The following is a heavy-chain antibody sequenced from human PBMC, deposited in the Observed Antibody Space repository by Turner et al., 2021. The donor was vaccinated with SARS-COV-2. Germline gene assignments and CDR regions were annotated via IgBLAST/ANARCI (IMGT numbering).Heavy chain of an antibody. CDR1: GFIVSSNY. CDR2: IYSGGST. CDR3: ARLHTSSWYFDY. V-gene: IGHV3-53*01. D-gene: IGHD6-13*01. Sequence: EVQLVESGGGLIQPGGSLRLSCAASGFIVSSNYMSWVRQAPGKGLEWVSVIYSGGSTYYADSVKGRFTISGDNAKNSLYLQMNSLRAEDTAVYYCARLHTSSWYFDYWGQGTLVTVSS. J-gene: IGHJ4*02.